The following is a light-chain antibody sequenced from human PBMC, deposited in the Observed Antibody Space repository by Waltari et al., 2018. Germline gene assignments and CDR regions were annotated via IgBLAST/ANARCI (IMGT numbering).Light chain of an antibody. CDR1: QSLLHSNGYTY. J-gene: IGKJ5*01. CDR3: MEALQTKT. Sequence: DFVMTQSPLSLPVTPGEPASISCRSSQSLLHSNGYTYLEWYLQKPGQSPQLLIYLVSTRASGVPDRFSGSGSGTDFTLKISRVEAEDVGVYYCMEALQTKTFGQGTRLEIK. CDR2: LVS. V-gene: IGKV2-28*01.